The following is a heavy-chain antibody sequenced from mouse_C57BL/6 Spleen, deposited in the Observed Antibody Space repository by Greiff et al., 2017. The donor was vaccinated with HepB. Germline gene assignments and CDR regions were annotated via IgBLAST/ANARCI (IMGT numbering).Heavy chain of an antibody. J-gene: IGHJ2*01. CDR2: IDPETGGT. Sequence: QVQLQQSGAELVRPGASVTLSCKASGYTFTDYEMHWVKQTPVHGLEWIGAIDPETGGTAYNQKFKGKAILTADKSSSTAYMELRSLTSEDSAVYYCTRGVTAGVAEYYFDYWGQGTTLTVSS. V-gene: IGHV1-15*01. CDR1: GYTFTDYE. D-gene: IGHD1-1*01. CDR3: TRGVTAGVAEYYFDY.